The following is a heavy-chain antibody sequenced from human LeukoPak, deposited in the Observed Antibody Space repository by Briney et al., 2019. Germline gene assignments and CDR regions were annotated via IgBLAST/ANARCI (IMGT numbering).Heavy chain of an antibody. CDR2: INHSGST. D-gene: IGHD3-10*01. J-gene: IGHJ4*02. CDR1: GGSFSGYY. V-gene: IGHV4-34*01. CDR3: ARDRLYYYGSGRRGDYFDY. Sequence: SETLSLTCAVYGGSFSGYYWSWIRQPPGKGLEWIGEINHSGSTNYNPSLKSRVTTSVDTSKNQFSLKLSSVTAADTAVYYCARDRLYYYGSGRRGDYFDYWGQGTLVTVSS.